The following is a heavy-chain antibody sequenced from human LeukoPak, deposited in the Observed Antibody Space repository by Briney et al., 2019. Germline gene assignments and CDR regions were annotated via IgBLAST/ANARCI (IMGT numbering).Heavy chain of an antibody. CDR2: IIPILGIA. CDR1: GGTFSSYA. CDR3: ARHNCGGDCYSGSFDY. V-gene: IGHV1-69*04. D-gene: IGHD2-21*02. Sequence: SVKVSCKASGGTFSSYAISWVRQAPGQGLEWMGRIIPILGIANYAQKFQGRVTITADKSTSTAYMELSSLRSEDTAVYYCARHNCGGDCYSGSFDYWGQGTLVTVSS. J-gene: IGHJ4*02.